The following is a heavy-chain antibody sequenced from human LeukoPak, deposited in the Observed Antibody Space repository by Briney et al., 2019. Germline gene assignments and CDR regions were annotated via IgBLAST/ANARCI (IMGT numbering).Heavy chain of an antibody. CDR1: GFTFSSYG. CDR3: AKEEQQLVFYFDY. V-gene: IGHV3-23*01. D-gene: IGHD6-13*01. CDR2: ISGSGGST. Sequence: GGTLRLSCAASGFTFSSYGMSWVRQAPGKGLEWVSAISGSGGSTYYADSVKGRFTISRDNSKNTLYLQMNSLRAEDTAVYYCAKEEQQLVFYFDYWGQGTLVTVSS. J-gene: IGHJ4*02.